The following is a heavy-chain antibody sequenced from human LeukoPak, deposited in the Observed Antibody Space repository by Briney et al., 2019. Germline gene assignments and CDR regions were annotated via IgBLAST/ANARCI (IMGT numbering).Heavy chain of an antibody. D-gene: IGHD1-20*01. J-gene: IGHJ4*02. CDR2: INHNGNVN. Sequence: PGGSLRLSCAASGFTFSSYWMNWARQAPGKGLEWVASINHNGNVNYYVDSVKGRFTISRDNAKNSLYLQMSNLRAEDTAVYFCAKEGYNWSLDSWGQGTLVTVSS. CDR1: GFTFSSYW. V-gene: IGHV3-7*03. CDR3: AKEGYNWSLDS.